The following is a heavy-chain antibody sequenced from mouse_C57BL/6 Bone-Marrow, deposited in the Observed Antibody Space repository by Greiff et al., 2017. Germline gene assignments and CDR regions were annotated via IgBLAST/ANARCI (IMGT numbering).Heavy chain of an antibody. J-gene: IGHJ4*01. CDR2: IDPSDSYT. Sequence: QVQLQQPGAELVMPGASVKLSCKASGYTFTSYWLHWVKQRPGQGLEWIGEIDPSDSYTNYNQKFKGKSTLTVDKSSSTAYLQLSSLTSEDSAVYDCARGDDYYGSSTYAMDDGGQGTAVTVTA. CDR1: GYTFTSYW. CDR3: ARGDDYYGSSTYAMDD. V-gene: IGHV1-69*01. D-gene: IGHD1-1*01.